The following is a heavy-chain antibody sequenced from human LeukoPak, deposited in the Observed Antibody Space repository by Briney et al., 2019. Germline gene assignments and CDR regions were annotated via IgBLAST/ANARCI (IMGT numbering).Heavy chain of an antibody. CDR3: ARDRLEYSSGWYDAFDI. CDR2: IRYDGSNK. J-gene: IGHJ3*02. V-gene: IGHV3-30*02. D-gene: IGHD6-19*01. Sequence: GGSLRLSCAASGFTFSSYAMHWVRQAPGKGLEWVAFIRYDGSNKYYADSVKGRFTISRDNSKNTLYLQMNSLRAEDTAVYYCARDRLEYSSGWYDAFDIWGQGTMVTVSS. CDR1: GFTFSSYA.